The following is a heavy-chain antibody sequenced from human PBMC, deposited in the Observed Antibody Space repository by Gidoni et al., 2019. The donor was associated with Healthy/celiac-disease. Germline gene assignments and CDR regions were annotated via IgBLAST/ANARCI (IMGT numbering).Heavy chain of an antibody. J-gene: IGHJ5*02. D-gene: IGHD1-26*01. CDR1: GGSFSSYY. CDR3: ARARYYPKVCWFDP. V-gene: IGHV4-59*01. CDR2: IYYSGST. Sequence: QVQLQESGPGLVKPSETLSLTCPVSGGSFSSYYWTLIRQRPGNGLAWIGYIYYSGSTNYHPSLESRVTISVNTSKKQFTLKLSSVTAADTAVYYGARARYYPKVCWFDPWGQGTLVTVSS.